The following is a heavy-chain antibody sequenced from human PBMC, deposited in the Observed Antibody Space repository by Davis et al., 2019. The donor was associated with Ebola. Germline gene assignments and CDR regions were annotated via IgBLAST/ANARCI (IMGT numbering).Heavy chain of an antibody. CDR3: AHKAYGRLANWFGP. Sequence: SGPTLVKPTQILTLTCSFSGFSLSTTGLGVGWVRQPPGKALEWLALLYWDDDKRYSPSLRSRLTISKDTSKNQVVLTMTNMDPLDTATYYCAHKAYGRLANWFGPWGQGTLVTVSS. V-gene: IGHV2-5*02. CDR1: GFSLSTTGLG. CDR2: LYWDDDK. J-gene: IGHJ5*02. D-gene: IGHD4-17*01.